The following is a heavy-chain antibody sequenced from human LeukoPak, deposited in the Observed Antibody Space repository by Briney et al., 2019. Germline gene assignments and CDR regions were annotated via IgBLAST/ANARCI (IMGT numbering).Heavy chain of an antibody. V-gene: IGHV4-34*01. Sequence: SETLPLTCAVYGGSFSGYYWSWIRQPPGKGLEWIGEINHSGSTNYNPSLKSRVTISVDTSKNQFSLKLSSVTAADTAVYYCARGKVQLGGWFDPWGQGTLVTVSS. CDR1: GGSFSGYY. D-gene: IGHD5-18*01. CDR2: INHSGST. J-gene: IGHJ5*02. CDR3: ARGKVQLGGWFDP.